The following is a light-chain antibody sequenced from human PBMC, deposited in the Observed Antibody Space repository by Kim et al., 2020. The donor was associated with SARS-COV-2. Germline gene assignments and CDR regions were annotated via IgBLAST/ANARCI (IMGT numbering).Light chain of an antibody. Sequence: VALGQKVRITCQGDSLRSYYETWDKQKPGQAPILVIYGKNNRRSGIPDRFSGSSSGNTASLTITGTQAGDEADYYCNSRDSNDNVVFGGGTQLTVL. J-gene: IGLJ2*01. CDR2: GKN. CDR1: SLRSYY. CDR3: NSRDSNDNVV. V-gene: IGLV3-19*01.